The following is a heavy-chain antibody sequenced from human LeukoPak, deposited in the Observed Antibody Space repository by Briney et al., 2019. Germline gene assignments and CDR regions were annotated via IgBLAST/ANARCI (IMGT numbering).Heavy chain of an antibody. CDR1: GFTFSSYG. V-gene: IGHV3-30*18. J-gene: IGHJ4*02. CDR2: ISYDGSNK. Sequence: HPGGSLRLSCAASGFTFSSYGMHWVRQAPGKGLEWVAVISYDGSNKYYADSVKGRFTISRDNSKNTLYLQMNSLRAEDTAVYYCAKGSGPRSDTRFDYWGQGTQVTVSS. CDR3: AKGSGPRSDTRFDY. D-gene: IGHD2-15*01.